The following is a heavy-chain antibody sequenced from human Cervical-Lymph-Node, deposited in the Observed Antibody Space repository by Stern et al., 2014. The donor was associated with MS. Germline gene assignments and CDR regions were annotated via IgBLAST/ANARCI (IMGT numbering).Heavy chain of an antibody. CDR3: AREGVATPIHLKAFDL. CDR1: GYTFSTYH. D-gene: IGHD4-23*01. J-gene: IGHJ3*01. Sequence: QLVQSGAELKKPGASVKLSCKASGYTFSTYHMHWVRQAPGQGLAWVGLVNLKYVTTDYAQEFQDRITMTRDTSTSTLYMELSSLRSEDTALYYCAREGVATPIHLKAFDLWGQGTMITVSS. V-gene: IGHV1-46*01. CDR2: VNLKYVTT.